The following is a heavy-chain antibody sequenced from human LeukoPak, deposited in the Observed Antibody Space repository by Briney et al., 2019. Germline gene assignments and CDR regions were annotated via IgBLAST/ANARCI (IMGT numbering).Heavy chain of an antibody. Sequence: PGGSLRLSCAASGFTFDDYGMSWVRQAPGKGLEWVSGINWNGGSTGYADSVKGRFTIPRDNAKNSLYLQMNSLRAEDTALYYCARDLGDGGYGSILFDYWGQGTLVTVSS. CDR3: ARDLGDGGYGSILFDY. J-gene: IGHJ4*02. CDR2: INWNGGST. D-gene: IGHD3-10*01. V-gene: IGHV3-20*04. CDR1: GFTFDDYG.